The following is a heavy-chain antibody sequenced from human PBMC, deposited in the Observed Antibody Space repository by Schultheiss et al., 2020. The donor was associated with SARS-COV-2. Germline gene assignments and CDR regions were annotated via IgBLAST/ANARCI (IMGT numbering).Heavy chain of an antibody. D-gene: IGHD7-27*01. Sequence: LRLSCTVSGGSISSGSYYWSWIRQHPGKGLECFGYIYYSGTTYYNPSLKSRLTLSRDTSKNQFSLGLRSVTAADTAVYYCARGTGDSTEYYAYGLDVWGRGTTVTVSS. J-gene: IGHJ6*02. CDR3: ARGTGDSTEYYAYGLDV. CDR1: GGSISSGSYY. CDR2: IYYSGTT. V-gene: IGHV4-31*03.